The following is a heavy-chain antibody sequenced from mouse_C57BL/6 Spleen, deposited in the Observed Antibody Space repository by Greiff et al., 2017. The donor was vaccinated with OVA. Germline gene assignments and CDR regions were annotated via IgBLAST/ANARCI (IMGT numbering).Heavy chain of an antibody. D-gene: IGHD4-1*01. J-gene: IGHJ2*01. CDR3: ARSELVY. V-gene: IGHV1-54*01. CDR2: INPGSGGT. CDR1: GYAFTNYL. Sequence: VQLQQSGAELVRPGTSVKVSCKASGYAFTNYLIEWVKQRPGQGLEWIGVINPGSGGTNYNEKFKGKATLTADKSSSTAYMQLGSLTSEDSAVYFCARSELVYWGQGTTLTVSS.